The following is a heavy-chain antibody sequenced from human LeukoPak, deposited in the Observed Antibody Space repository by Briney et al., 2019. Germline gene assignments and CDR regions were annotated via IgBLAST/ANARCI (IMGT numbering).Heavy chain of an antibody. V-gene: IGHV4-4*02. CDR3: ARHLWNCTNGVCSVGFDY. J-gene: IGHJ4*03. Sequence: PSETLSLTCAVSGGSISSSNWWSWVRQPPGKGLEWIGEIYHSGSTNYNPSLKSRVTISVDTSKNQFSLKLSSVTAADTAVYYCARHLWNCTNGVCSVGFDYWGQGTMVTVSS. CDR1: GGSISSSNW. D-gene: IGHD2-8*01. CDR2: IYHSGST.